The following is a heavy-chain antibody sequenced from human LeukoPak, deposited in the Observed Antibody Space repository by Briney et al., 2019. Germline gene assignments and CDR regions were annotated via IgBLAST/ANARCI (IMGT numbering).Heavy chain of an antibody. V-gene: IGHV4-59*01. CDR2: ISYSGST. CDR3: AGVSPAAAAPYYMDV. Sequence: SETLSLTCIVSGGSIIDYYWSWIRQAPGKGLEWVGYISYSGSTNYNPSLKSRVTISVDTSRNQFSLKVSSVTAADTAVYYCAGVSPAAAAPYYMDVWGKGTTVTVSS. CDR1: GGSIIDYY. D-gene: IGHD6-13*01. J-gene: IGHJ6*03.